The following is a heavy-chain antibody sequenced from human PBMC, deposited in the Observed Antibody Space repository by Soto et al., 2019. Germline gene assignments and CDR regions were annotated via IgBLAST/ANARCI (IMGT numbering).Heavy chain of an antibody. Sequence: ASVKVSCKASGGTFSSYAISWVRQAPGQGLEWMGGIIPTFGTANYAQKFQGRVTITADKSTSTAYMELSSLRSEDTAVYYCARKRVTIFGVVIIDYYGMDVWGQGTTVTVSS. V-gene: IGHV1-69*06. CDR2: IIPTFGTA. CDR1: GGTFSSYA. D-gene: IGHD3-3*01. J-gene: IGHJ6*02. CDR3: ARKRVTIFGVVIIDYYGMDV.